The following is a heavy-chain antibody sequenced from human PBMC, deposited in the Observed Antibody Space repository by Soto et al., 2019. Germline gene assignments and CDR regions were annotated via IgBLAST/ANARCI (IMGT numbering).Heavy chain of an antibody. J-gene: IGHJ6*02. CDR3: ARDGVAVATMDV. D-gene: IGHD6-19*01. V-gene: IGHV3-30-3*01. CDR2: ISYDGSNK. CDR1: GFTFSSYA. Sequence: GGSLRLSCAASGFTFSSYAMHWVRQAPGKGLEWVAVISYDGSNKYYADSVKGRFTISRDNSKNTLYLQMNSLRAEDTAVYYCARDGVAVATMDVWGQGTTVTVSS.